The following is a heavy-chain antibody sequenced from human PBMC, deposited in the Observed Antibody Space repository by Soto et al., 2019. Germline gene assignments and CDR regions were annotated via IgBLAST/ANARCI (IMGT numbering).Heavy chain of an antibody. V-gene: IGHV4-61*01. CDR2: IYYSGST. J-gene: IGHJ5*02. CDR1: GGSVSSGSYY. D-gene: IGHD5-12*01. CDR3: AREMATIKGNWFDP. Sequence: SETLSLTCTVSGGSVSSGSYYWTWIRQPPGKGLEWIGYIYYSGSTNYNPSLKSRVTILVDTPKNQFSLKLSSVTAADTAVYYCAREMATIKGNWFDPWGQGTLVTVSS.